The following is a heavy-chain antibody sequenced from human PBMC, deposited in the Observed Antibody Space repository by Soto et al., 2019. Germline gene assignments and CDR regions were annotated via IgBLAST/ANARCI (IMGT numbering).Heavy chain of an antibody. CDR1: GGSIRSSNYY. CDR2: IYYSGDT. CDR3: ASLQVPGNFDY. V-gene: IGHV4-39*01. Sequence: QLQLQESGPGLVKPSETLSLNCTVSGGSIRSSNYYWAWVRQPPGKGLEWIANIYYSGDTYFHPYLRNRLAVYVDTSKNQFSLKLSSLSAADAAMYYCASLQVPGNFDYWCQGTLVTVSS. J-gene: IGHJ4*02. D-gene: IGHD1-1*01.